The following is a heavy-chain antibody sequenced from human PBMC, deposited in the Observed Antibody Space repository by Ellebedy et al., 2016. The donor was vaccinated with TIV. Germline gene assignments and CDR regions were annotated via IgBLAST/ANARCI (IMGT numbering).Heavy chain of an antibody. CDR3: AKEWGVFNGYAFSALDV. CDR2: IWYDGSKE. Sequence: GGSLRLSCATYGFTFSSFGMHWVRQAPGKGLEWVAVIWYDGSKEYYSESVKGRFTISRDNSKSTLYLQMDSLRAEDTAVYYCAKEWGVFNGYAFSALDVWGQGSLVTVSS. V-gene: IGHV3-33*03. D-gene: IGHD5-12*01. CDR1: GFTFSSFG. J-gene: IGHJ4*02.